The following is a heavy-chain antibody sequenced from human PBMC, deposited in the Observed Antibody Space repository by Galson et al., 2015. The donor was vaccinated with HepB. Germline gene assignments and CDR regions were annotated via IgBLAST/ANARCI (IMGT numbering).Heavy chain of an antibody. CDR1: GFMFDGYT. CDR2: ISFNGRNI. J-gene: IGHJ4*02. D-gene: IGHD1-14*01. Sequence: SLRLSCAASGFMFDGYTMNWVRQAPGKGLEWVAAISFNGRNIYYADSVKDRFTISRDNSRNTLSLQMNSLRLEDTALYYCARDHITSIIEFYFDYWGQGSLVTVSS. V-gene: IGHV3-30*03. CDR3: ARDHITSIIEFYFDY.